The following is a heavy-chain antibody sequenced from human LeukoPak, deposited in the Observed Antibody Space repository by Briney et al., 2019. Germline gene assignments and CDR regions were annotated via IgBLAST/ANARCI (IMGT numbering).Heavy chain of an antibody. CDR1: GGSISSSSYY. J-gene: IGHJ6*03. CDR2: IYYGGST. CDR3: ARHSGAAGSYYYYYTDV. D-gene: IGHD6-25*01. Sequence: PSETLSLTCTVSGGSISSSSYYWGWIRQPPGKGLEWIGSIYYGGSTYYNPSLKSRVTISVDTSKNQFSLKLSSVTAADTAVYYCARHSGAAGSYYYYYTDVWGKGTTVTVSS. V-gene: IGHV4-39*01.